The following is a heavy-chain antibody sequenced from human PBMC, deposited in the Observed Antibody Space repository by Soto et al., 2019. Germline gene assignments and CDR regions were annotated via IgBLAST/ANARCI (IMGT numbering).Heavy chain of an antibody. D-gene: IGHD3-22*01. CDR3: AKAGTFVSRGYYSS. Sequence: EVQLLESGGGLVQPGGSLRLSCAASGFTFSSYAMTWVRQAPGKGLEWVSAISGSGGSTYYAASVKGRFTISRDNSKNTLYRQTNSLIAEDTAVYYCAKAGTFVSRGYYSSWGQGTLVTVSS. CDR2: ISGSGGST. V-gene: IGHV3-23*01. J-gene: IGHJ1*01. CDR1: GFTFSSYA.